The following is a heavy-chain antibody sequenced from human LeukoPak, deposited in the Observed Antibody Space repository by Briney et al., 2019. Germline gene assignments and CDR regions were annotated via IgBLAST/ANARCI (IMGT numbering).Heavy chain of an antibody. CDR3: ARVPSAVAGTSSLGYFDY. D-gene: IGHD6-19*01. Sequence: ASVKVSCKASGYTFTGYYMHWVRQAPGQRLEWMGWINAGNGNTKYSQKFQGRVTITRDRSASTAYMELSSLRSEDTAVYYCARVPSAVAGTSSLGYFDYWGQGTLVTDSS. CDR1: GYTFTGYY. J-gene: IGHJ4*02. CDR2: INAGNGNT. V-gene: IGHV1-3*01.